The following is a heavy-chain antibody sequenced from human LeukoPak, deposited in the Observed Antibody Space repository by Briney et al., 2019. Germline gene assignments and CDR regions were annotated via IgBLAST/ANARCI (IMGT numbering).Heavy chain of an antibody. Sequence: ASVKVSCKTSGYTFNIFAINWVRQAPGQGLEWMGWINPHSGNTNSAQKVKGRVTLTTDTSTRTAYMELRSLRSDDTAMYYCATGEAFTGSFDFWGQGTVVAVSS. CDR3: ATGEAFTGSFDF. D-gene: IGHD3-10*01. CDR2: INPHSGNT. J-gene: IGHJ4*02. V-gene: IGHV1-18*01. CDR1: GYTFNIFA.